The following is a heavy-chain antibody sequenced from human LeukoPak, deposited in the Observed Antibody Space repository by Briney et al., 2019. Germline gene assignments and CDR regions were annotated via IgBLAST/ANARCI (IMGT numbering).Heavy chain of an antibody. CDR1: GGSFSGYY. J-gene: IGHJ4*02. D-gene: IGHD3-22*01. CDR3: ARARKRSGHYQ. CDR2: INHSGST. Sequence: SETLSLTCAVYGGSFSGYYWSWIRQPPGKGLEWIGEINHSGSTNYNPSLKSRVTISVDTSKNQFSLKLSSVTAADTAVYYCARARKRSGHYQWGQGTLVTVSS. V-gene: IGHV4-34*01.